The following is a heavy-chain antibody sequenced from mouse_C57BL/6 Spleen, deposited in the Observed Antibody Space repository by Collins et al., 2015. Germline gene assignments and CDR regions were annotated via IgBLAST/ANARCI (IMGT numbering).Heavy chain of an antibody. J-gene: IGHJ4*01. Sequence: QVQLQQSGAELVRPGASVTLSCKASGYTFTDYEMHWVKQTPVHGLEWIGAIDPETGGTAYNQKFKGKAILTADKSSSTAYMELRSLTSEDSAVYYCTRWKSNYRYDYAMDYWGQGTSVTVSS. D-gene: IGHD2-5*01. CDR1: GYTFTDYE. CDR3: TRWKSNYRYDYAMDY. CDR2: IDPETGGT. V-gene: IGHV1-15*01.